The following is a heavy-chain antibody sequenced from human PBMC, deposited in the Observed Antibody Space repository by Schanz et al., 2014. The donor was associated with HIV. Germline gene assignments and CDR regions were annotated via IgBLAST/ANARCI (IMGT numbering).Heavy chain of an antibody. V-gene: IGHV4-4*07. J-gene: IGHJ2*01. CDR2: MYMSGTV. CDR1: GGSMSGYY. D-gene: IGHD3-22*01. Sequence: QVQLQESGPGLVKPSETLSLTCAVSGGSMSGYYWNWIRQPAGKGLEWIGRMYMSGTVNYNPSLKSRVTMSQETPKTQFPRKLSSGPAADTAMYYCARVRTPTNYYDRSGFLLGWYFDLWGRGTLVTVSS. CDR3: ARVRTPTNYYDRSGFLLGWYFDL.